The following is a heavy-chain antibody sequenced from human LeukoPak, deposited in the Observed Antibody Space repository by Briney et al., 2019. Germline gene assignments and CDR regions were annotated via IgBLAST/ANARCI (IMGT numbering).Heavy chain of an antibody. CDR3: ARGDTMVRPSTVGPRAPHYYYYMDV. Sequence: ASVKVSCKASGYTFTNYDINWVRQATGQGLEWMGWMNPNSGTTGYAQKFLGRVTITRNTSISTTYMELSSLRSEDTAVYYCARGDTMVRPSTVGPRAPHYYYYMDVWGKGTTVTVSS. CDR1: GYTFTNYD. D-gene: IGHD3-10*01. V-gene: IGHV1-8*03. J-gene: IGHJ6*03. CDR2: MNPNSGTT.